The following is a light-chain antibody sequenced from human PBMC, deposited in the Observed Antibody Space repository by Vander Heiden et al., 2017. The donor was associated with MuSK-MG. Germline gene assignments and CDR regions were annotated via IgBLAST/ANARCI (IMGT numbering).Light chain of an antibody. V-gene: IGKV1-12*01. CDR2: SAS. CDR1: QGISTW. J-gene: IGKJ4*01. CDR3: HRANCFPRT. Sequence: DIQMTQSPSTVSASVGDRVTITCRASQGISTWLAWYQQKPGKAPKLLIHSASTLQSGVPSRFRASRSETDFTLSISSLQPEDFATYYCHRANCFPRTFGGGTKVEIK.